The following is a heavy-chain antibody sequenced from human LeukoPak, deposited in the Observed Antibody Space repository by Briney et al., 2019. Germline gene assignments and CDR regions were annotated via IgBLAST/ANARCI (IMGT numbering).Heavy chain of an antibody. D-gene: IGHD4-23*01. CDR1: GGSISSSSSVC. V-gene: IGHV4-4*02. CDR3: ARNGGNSDYDY. J-gene: IGHJ4*02. CDR2: IRHNGAT. Sequence: PSETLSLTCAVSGGSISSSSSVCWTWVRQPPGEGLEWIGEIRHNGATNYNPSLKSRVTVLLDKSKNQFSLKLNSVTAADTALYYCARNGGNSDYDYWGQGTLVTVS.